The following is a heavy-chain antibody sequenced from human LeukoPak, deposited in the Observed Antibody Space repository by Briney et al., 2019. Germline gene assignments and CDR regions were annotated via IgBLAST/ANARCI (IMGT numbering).Heavy chain of an antibody. CDR1: GFTFSSYA. D-gene: IGHD6-19*01. CDR2: ISYDGSSK. CDR3: AGAYSSGWYGGFDY. V-gene: IGHV3-30-3*01. Sequence: GGSLRLSCAASGFTFSSYAMHWVRQAPGKGLEWVTIISYDGSSKYYADSVKGRFTISKDNSNNTLYLQMNSLRAEDTAVYYCAGAYSSGWYGGFDYWGQGTLVTVSS. J-gene: IGHJ4*02.